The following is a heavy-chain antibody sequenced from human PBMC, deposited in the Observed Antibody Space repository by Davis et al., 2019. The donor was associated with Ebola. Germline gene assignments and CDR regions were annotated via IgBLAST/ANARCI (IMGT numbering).Heavy chain of an antibody. V-gene: IGHV4/OR15-8*01. J-gene: IGHJ6*02. CDR2: IHYSGST. CDR1: GASISSSAW. Sequence: PSETLSLTCGVSGASISSSAWWTWVRQSPGKGLEWIGEIHYSGSTNFNPSLESRVTTSVDKPRNQFSLMLTSVTAADTAKYYCARGLHASLAAAGDYYYYAIDVWGRGTTVTVSS. CDR3: ARGLHASLAAAGDYYYYAIDV. D-gene: IGHD6-13*01.